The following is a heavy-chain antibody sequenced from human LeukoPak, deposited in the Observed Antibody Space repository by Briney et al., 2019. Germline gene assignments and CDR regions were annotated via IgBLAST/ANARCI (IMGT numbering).Heavy chain of an antibody. CDR1: GGSISSSSAY. CDR2: IYYSKNT. J-gene: IGHJ4*02. CDR3: VSPRGFSYGYFDY. D-gene: IGHD5-18*01. Sequence: PSETLSLTCTVSGGSISSSSAYWGWIRQPPGKGLEWIGSIYYSKNTYYNPSLKSRVTISADTSKNQFSLTLGSVSATDTAVYYCVSPRGFSYGYFDYWGQATLVTVSS. V-gene: IGHV4-39*01.